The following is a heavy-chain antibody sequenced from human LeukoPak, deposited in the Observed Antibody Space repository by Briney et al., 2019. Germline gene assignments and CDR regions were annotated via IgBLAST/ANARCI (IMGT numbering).Heavy chain of an antibody. CDR1: GASISSYY. J-gene: IGHJ4*02. V-gene: IGHV4-59*12. D-gene: IGHD5-24*01. CDR3: ARGLIDGYNSHSLDY. CDR2: IYYSGNT. Sequence: PSETLSLTCTVSGASISSYYWSWIRQSPGKGLEWIGYIYYSGNTNYNPSLKSRVTISLDTSKNQFSLKLSSVTAADTAVYFCARGLIDGYNSHSLDYWGQGTLVTVSS.